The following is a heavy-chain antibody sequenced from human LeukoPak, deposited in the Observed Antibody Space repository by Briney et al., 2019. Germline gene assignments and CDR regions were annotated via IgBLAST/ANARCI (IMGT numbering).Heavy chain of an antibody. CDR1: GASIIGQY. V-gene: IGHV4-59*11. CDR2: VFHNGGGA. J-gene: IGHJ4*02. D-gene: IGHD5-12*01. Sequence: SETLSLTCTVSGASIIGQYWGWIRQPPGKGLEWIGYVFHNGGGADYNPSLKNRVTISVDTSKNRFSLSLNSVIPSDTAVYYCARGHHDYAYWGQGALVTVSS. CDR3: ARGHHDYAY.